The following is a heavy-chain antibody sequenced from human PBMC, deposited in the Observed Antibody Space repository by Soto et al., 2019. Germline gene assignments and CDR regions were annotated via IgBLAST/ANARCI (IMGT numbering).Heavy chain of an antibody. Sequence: EVLLVESGGGVVQPGGSLRLSCAASGFKFDDYMMHWVRQAPGKRLEWISRISWDGDFLDYADSIKGRFTVSRDNSKNSLYLHMNSLKTEDTAFYYCAKEGNGGSSLDHWGQGTLVTVSS. CDR2: ISWDGDFL. CDR3: AKEGNGGSSLDH. D-gene: IGHD1-26*01. V-gene: IGHV3-43*01. CDR1: GFKFDDYM. J-gene: IGHJ4*02.